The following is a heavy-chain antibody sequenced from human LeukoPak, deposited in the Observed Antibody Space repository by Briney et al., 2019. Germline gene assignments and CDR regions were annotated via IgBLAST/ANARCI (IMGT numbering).Heavy chain of an antibody. Sequence: PSETLSLTCTVSGGSLSGYYWSWIRQPPGKGLEWIGSIYYSGSTYYNAPLKSRGTISVDTSKNQFSLKLNSVTAADTAVYFCARQVVAVAGTGYFDYWGQGTLVTVSS. J-gene: IGHJ4*02. CDR2: IYYSGST. CDR3: ARQVVAVAGTGYFDY. D-gene: IGHD6-19*01. CDR1: GGSLSGYY. V-gene: IGHV4-59*05.